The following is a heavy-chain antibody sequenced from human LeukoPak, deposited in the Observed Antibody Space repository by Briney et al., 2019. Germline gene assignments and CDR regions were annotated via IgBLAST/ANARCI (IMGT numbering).Heavy chain of an antibody. Sequence: SETLSLTCTVSGGSISSYYWSWIRQPPGKGLEWIGYIYYSRSANYNPSLKSRVTISVDTSKNQFSLKLSSVTAADTAVYYCARLPYYYDSSGYYHYYFDYWGQGTLVTVSS. V-gene: IGHV4-59*08. CDR3: ARLPYYYDSSGYYHYYFDY. J-gene: IGHJ4*02. CDR2: IYYSRSA. CDR1: GGSISSYY. D-gene: IGHD3-22*01.